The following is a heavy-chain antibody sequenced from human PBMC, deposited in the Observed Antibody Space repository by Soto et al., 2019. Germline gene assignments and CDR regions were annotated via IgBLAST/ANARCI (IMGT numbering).Heavy chain of an antibody. CDR2: IYPGDSDT. Sequence: PGESLKISCKGSGYSFTSYWIGWVRQMPGKGLEWMGIIYPGDSDTRYSPSFQGQVTISADKSISTAYLQWSSLKASDTAMYCARAPRCSSTSCYHYYYCYMDVWGKGTTVTVSS. CDR3: ARAPRCSSTSCYHYYYCYMDV. V-gene: IGHV5-51*01. D-gene: IGHD2-2*01. J-gene: IGHJ6*03. CDR1: GYSFTSYW.